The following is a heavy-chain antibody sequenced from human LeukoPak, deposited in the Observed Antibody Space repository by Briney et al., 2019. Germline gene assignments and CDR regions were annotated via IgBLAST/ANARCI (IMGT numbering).Heavy chain of an antibody. V-gene: IGHV4-59*01. CDR2: IYYSGST. D-gene: IGHD6-19*01. J-gene: IGHJ4*02. CDR3: AREDGSGHFDY. CDR1: GGSISSYY. Sequence: SSETLSLTCTVSGGSISSYYWSWIRQPPGKGLEWIGYIYYSGSTNYNPSLESRVTISVDTSKNQFSLKLSSVTAADTAVYYCAREDGSGHFDYWGQGTLVTVSS.